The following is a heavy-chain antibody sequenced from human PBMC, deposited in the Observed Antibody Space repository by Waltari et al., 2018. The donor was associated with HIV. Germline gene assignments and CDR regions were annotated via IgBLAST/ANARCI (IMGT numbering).Heavy chain of an antibody. CDR3: ARGGGYSSSYYFDY. Sequence: QVQLVESGGGVVHPGRSLRHPRAASGFIFSRYAMHWVRQAPGEGLGWVAVISYDGSNKYYADSVKGRFTISRDNSKNTLYLQMNSLRAEDTAVYYCARGGGYSSSYYFDYWGQGTLVTVSS. CDR2: ISYDGSNK. V-gene: IGHV3-30-3*01. D-gene: IGHD5-12*01. J-gene: IGHJ4*02. CDR1: GFIFSRYA.